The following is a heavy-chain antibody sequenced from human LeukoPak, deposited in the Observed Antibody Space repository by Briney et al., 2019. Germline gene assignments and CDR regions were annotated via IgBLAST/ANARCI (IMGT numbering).Heavy chain of an antibody. D-gene: IGHD6-19*01. CDR1: GFSITSDYY. CDR2: FFHSGSN. J-gene: IGHJ6*03. CDR3: ARPGFRVAGMRAGRYYYMDV. Sequence: PSETLSLTCTVSGFSITSDYYWGWIRQPPGKGLEWIGSFFHSGSNFYNPSLKSRVTISVDTSKNQFSLKLSSVTAADTAVCYCARPGFRVAGMRAGRYYYMDVWGKGTTVTVSS. V-gene: IGHV4-38-2*02.